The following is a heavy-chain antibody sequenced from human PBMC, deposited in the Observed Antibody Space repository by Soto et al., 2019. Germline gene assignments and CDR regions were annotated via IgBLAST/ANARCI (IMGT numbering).Heavy chain of an antibody. V-gene: IGHV3-23*01. Sequence: GGSLRLSCAAXGFTFSNYAMTWVRQAPGKGLEWVSGITGSGGTTYYADSLKGRFTISRDNSKNTLYLQMNSLRAEDTAVYYCAKDKRELTALFFDSWGRGSLVTVSS. CDR3: AKDKRELTALFFDS. CDR2: ITGSGGTT. D-gene: IGHD1-26*01. CDR1: GFTFSNYA. J-gene: IGHJ4*02.